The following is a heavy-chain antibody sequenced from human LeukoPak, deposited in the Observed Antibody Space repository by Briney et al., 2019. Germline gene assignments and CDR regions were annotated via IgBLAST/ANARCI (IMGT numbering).Heavy chain of an antibody. Sequence: PGGSLRLSCAGSGFTFSTYWMSWVRQAPGKGLDWVANIKQDGTDKYYVDSVKGRFTISRDNAKNLLYLQMNSLRAEDTVVYYCAREKLDTRGYVDYWGQGTLVTVSS. CDR3: AREKLDTRGYVDY. CDR2: IKQDGTDK. V-gene: IGHV3-7*01. CDR1: GFTFSTYW. D-gene: IGHD3-22*01. J-gene: IGHJ4*02.